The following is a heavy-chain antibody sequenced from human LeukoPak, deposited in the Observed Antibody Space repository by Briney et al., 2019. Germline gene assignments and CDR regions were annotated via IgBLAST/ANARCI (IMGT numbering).Heavy chain of an antibody. J-gene: IGHJ4*02. CDR2: IRYDGSNK. CDR1: GFTFSSYG. V-gene: IGHV3-30*02. CDR3: ASVLWFGGIFFDY. Sequence: GGSLRLSCAASGFTFSSYGMHWVRQAPGKGLEWMTFIRYDGSNKYYADSVKGRFTISRDNSKNTMYLQMNSLRAEDTAVYYCASVLWFGGIFFDYWGQGTLVTVSS. D-gene: IGHD3-10*01.